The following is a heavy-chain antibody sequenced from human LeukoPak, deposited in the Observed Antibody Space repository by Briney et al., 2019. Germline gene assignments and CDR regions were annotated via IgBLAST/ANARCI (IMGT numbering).Heavy chain of an antibody. CDR2: IHPSSGGT. Sequence: ASVKVSCKASGNTLTGYYMHWVRQAPGQGLEWMGWIHPSSGGTNYAQKFQGRVTMTRDTSISTAYMELSRLRSDDTAVYYCARVASPCGGDCLHWFDPWGQGTLVTVSS. CDR3: ARVASPCGGDCLHWFDP. V-gene: IGHV1-2*02. D-gene: IGHD2-21*02. J-gene: IGHJ5*02. CDR1: GNTLTGYY.